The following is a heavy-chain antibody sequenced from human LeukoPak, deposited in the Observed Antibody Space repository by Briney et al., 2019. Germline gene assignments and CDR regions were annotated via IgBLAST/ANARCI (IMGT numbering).Heavy chain of an antibody. CDR2: IYPDDSDT. V-gene: IGHV5-51*01. CDR1: GYSFTNYW. D-gene: IGHD3-10*01. Sequence: ESLKISCKGSGYSFTNYWIGWVRQMPGKGLEWMGIIYPDDSDTRYCPSFQGQVTISVDKSISTAYLQRSSLKASDTAMYYCARRESTQSYGMDVWGQGTTVTVSS. CDR3: ARRESTQSYGMDV. J-gene: IGHJ6*02.